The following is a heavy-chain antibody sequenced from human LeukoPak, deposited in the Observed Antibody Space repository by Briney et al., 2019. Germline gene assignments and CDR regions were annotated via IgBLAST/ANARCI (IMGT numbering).Heavy chain of an antibody. D-gene: IGHD3-22*01. CDR3: ARVPIYYDSSGYYP. CDR1: GGTFSSYA. J-gene: IGHJ5*02. Sequence: SVKVSCKASGGTFSSYAIGWVRQAPGQGLEWMGRIIPIFGTANYAQKLQGRVTITTDESTSTAYMELSSLRSEDTAVYYCARVPIYYDSSGYYPWGQGTLVTVSS. V-gene: IGHV1-69*05. CDR2: IIPIFGTA.